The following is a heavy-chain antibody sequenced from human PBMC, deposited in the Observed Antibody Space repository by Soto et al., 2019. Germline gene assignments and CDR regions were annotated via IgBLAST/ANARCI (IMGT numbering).Heavy chain of an antibody. J-gene: IGHJ4*02. Sequence: SETLSLTCSVSVVSINNYEYYCTWIRQPPGEGLEWIGHIYYTGSTSYNPSLKSRVTISLDTSKNQFSLKVNSVSAADTAVYYCARDRSNPTDFFDSWGQATLVTVSS. CDR1: VVSINNYEYY. V-gene: IGHV4-30-4*01. CDR2: IYYTGST. CDR3: ARDRSNPTDFFDS.